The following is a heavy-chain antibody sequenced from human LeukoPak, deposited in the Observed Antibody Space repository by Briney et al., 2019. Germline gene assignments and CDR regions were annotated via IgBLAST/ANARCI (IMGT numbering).Heavy chain of an antibody. CDR2: IIPIFGTA. V-gene: IGHV1-69*05. J-gene: IGHJ6*03. CDR1: GGTFSSYA. Sequence: SVKVSCKASGGTFSSYAISWVRQAPGQGLEWMGGIIPIFGTANYAQKFQGRVTITTDESTGTAYMELSSLRSEDTAVYYCARAMVRGVIKPYYYYMDVWGKGTTVTVSS. CDR3: ARAMVRGVIKPYYYYMDV. D-gene: IGHD3-10*01.